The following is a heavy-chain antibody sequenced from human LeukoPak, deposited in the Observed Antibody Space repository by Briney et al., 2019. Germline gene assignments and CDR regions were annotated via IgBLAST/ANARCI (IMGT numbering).Heavy chain of an antibody. CDR2: ISSSSSYI. D-gene: IGHD3-10*01. Sequence: GGSLRLSCAASGFTFSSYSMNWVRQAPGKGLEWVSSISSSSSYIYYADSVKGRFTISRDNAKNSLYLQMNSLRAEDTAVYYCARDTAGLLWFGENYWGQGTLVTVSS. CDR1: GFTFSSYS. CDR3: ARDTAGLLWFGENY. J-gene: IGHJ4*02. V-gene: IGHV3-21*01.